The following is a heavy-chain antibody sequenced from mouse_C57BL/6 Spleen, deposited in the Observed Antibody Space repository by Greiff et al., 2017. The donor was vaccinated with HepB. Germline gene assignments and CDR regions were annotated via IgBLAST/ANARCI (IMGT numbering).Heavy chain of an antibody. J-gene: IGHJ3*01. Sequence: EVHLVESGGGLVKPGGSLKLSCAASGFTFSDYGMHWVRQAPETGLEWVAYISSGSSTIYYADTVKGRFTISRDNAKNTLFLQMTSLRSEDTAMYYCSAYYYGSEAWFAYWGQGTLVTVSA. CDR2: ISSGSSTI. D-gene: IGHD1-1*01. V-gene: IGHV5-17*01. CDR3: SAYYYGSEAWFAY. CDR1: GFTFSDYG.